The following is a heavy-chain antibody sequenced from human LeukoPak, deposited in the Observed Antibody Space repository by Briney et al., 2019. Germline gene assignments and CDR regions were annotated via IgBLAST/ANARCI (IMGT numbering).Heavy chain of an antibody. J-gene: IGHJ6*02. D-gene: IGHD3-22*01. CDR2: ISYDGSNK. CDR1: GFTFSSYG. Sequence: GGSLRLSCAASGFTFSSYGMHWVRQAPGKGLEWVAVISYDGSNKYYADSVKGRFTISRDNSKNTLYLQMNSLRAEDTAVYYCAKSPDYYDSSRNSFYYYYGMDVWGQGTTVTVSS. V-gene: IGHV3-30*18. CDR3: AKSPDYYDSSRNSFYYYYGMDV.